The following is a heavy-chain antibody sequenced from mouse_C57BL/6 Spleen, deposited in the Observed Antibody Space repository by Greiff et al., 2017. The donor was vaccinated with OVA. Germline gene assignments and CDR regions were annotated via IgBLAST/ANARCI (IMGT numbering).Heavy chain of an antibody. Sequence: VQLQQSGAELVRPGASVKLSCTASGFNIKDDYMHWVKQRPEQGLEWIGWIDPENGDTEYASKFQGKATITADTSSNTAYLQLSSLTSEDTAVYYCTTSQTAQASFAYGGQGTLVTVSA. CDR1: GFNIKDDY. D-gene: IGHD3-2*02. CDR2: IDPENGDT. J-gene: IGHJ3*01. V-gene: IGHV14-4*01. CDR3: TTSQTAQASFAY.